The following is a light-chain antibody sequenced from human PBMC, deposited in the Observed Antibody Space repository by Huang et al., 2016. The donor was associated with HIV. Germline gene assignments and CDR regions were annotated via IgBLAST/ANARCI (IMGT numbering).Light chain of an antibody. V-gene: IGKV3-20*01. CDR1: QIVSSSY. CDR3: QQCGSSPWT. CDR2: GAS. J-gene: IGKJ1*01. Sequence: IVLTQSPDTLALSPGERATLSCRASQIVSSSYLAWYQQKPGQAPRLLIYGASSRATGIPDRFSGIGSGTDFTLTISRLEPEDFAVYYCQQCGSSPWTFGQGTKVEIK.